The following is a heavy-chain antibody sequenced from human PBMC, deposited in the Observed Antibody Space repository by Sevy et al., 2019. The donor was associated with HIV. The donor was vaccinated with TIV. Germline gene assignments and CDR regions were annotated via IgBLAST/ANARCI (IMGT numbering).Heavy chain of an antibody. CDR3: AKGPLLRPFDP. Sequence: GGSLRLSCAASGFTFSNYAMSWVRQAPGKGLDWVSTISGSGANTYYVDSVNGRFTVSRDNSKNTLYLQMNSLRAEDTAVYYCAKGPLLRPFDPWGQGTLVTVSS. J-gene: IGHJ5*02. CDR2: ISGSGANT. D-gene: IGHD3-3*01. V-gene: IGHV3-23*01. CDR1: GFTFSNYA.